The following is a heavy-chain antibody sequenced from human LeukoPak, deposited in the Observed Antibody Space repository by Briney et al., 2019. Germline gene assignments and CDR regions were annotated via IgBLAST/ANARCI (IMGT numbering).Heavy chain of an antibody. CDR2: IKQDGSEK. J-gene: IGHJ4*02. V-gene: IGHV3-7*01. CDR3: ARDSDPRFDY. Sequence: PGGSLRLSCVASGLIVSNYWMSWVRQAPGKGLEWVANIKQDGSEKYYVDSVKGRFTISRDTAKNSLYLQMDSLRAEDTAVYYCARDSDPRFDYWGQGTLVTVSS. CDR1: GLIVSNYW.